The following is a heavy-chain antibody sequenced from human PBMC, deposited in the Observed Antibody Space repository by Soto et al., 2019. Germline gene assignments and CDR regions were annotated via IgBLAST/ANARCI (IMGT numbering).Heavy chain of an antibody. Sequence: GGSLRLSCAASGFTFCSYAMHWVRQAPGKGLEWVAVISYDGSNKYYADSVKGRFTISRDNSKNTLYLQMNSLRAEDTAVYYCARTGYSSSWYPTYFDYWGQGTLVTVSS. D-gene: IGHD6-13*01. V-gene: IGHV3-30-3*01. J-gene: IGHJ4*02. CDR2: ISYDGSNK. CDR1: GFTFCSYA. CDR3: ARTGYSSSWYPTYFDY.